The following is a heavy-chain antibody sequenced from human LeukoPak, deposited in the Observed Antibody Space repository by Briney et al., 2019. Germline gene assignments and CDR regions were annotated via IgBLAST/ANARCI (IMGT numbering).Heavy chain of an antibody. CDR2: INPNSGGT. J-gene: IGHJ5*02. CDR3: ARESVVVAATEEYNWFDP. CDR1: GYTFTGYY. Sequence: ASVKVSCKASGYTFTGYYMHWVRQAPGQGLEWMRWINPNSGGTNYAQKFQGRVTMTRDTSISTAYMELSRLRSDDTAVYYCARESVVVAATEEYNWFDPWGQGTLVTVSS. D-gene: IGHD2-15*01. V-gene: IGHV1-2*02.